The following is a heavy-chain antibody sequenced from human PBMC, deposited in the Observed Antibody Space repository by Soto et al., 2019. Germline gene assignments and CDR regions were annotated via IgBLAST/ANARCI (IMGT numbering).Heavy chain of an antibody. D-gene: IGHD6-6*01. Sequence: SETLSLTCTGSGGSISSSSYYWGWIRQPPGKGLEWIGSIYYSGSTYYNPSLKSRVTISVDTSKNQFSLKLSSVTAADTAVYYCARPRESSSSLWFDPWGQGTLVTVSS. CDR3: ARPRESSSSLWFDP. J-gene: IGHJ5*02. V-gene: IGHV4-39*01. CDR1: GGSISSSSYY. CDR2: IYYSGST.